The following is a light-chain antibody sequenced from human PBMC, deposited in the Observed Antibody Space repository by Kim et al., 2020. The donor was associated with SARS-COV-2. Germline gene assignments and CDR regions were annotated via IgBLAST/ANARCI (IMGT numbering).Light chain of an antibody. V-gene: IGKV3-20*01. CDR1: QSVSSSY. CDR3: QQYGSTPPWT. CDR2: GGA. Sequence: GGKAALACRASQSVSSSYLAGYQQKPCQAPRLLLYGGARRATGIPDRFSGSGSGTDFTLTISRLEPEDFAVYYCQQYGSTPPWTFGQGTKVDIK. J-gene: IGKJ1*01.